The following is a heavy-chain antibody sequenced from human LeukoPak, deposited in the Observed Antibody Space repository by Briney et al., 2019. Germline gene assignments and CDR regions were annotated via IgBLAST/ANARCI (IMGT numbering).Heavy chain of an antibody. J-gene: IGHJ6*02. D-gene: IGHD5-12*01. V-gene: IGHV4-4*02. CDR1: GDSISTRNW. CDR2: ISHGGST. Sequence: SETLSLTCAVSGDSISTRNWWNWVRQPPGKGLDWIGEISHGGSTKYNPSLKNRVTISKDNSKNEFSLKLNSVTAADTAVYYCASPRRSLAYGMDVWGQGTTVTVSS. CDR3: ASPRRSLAYGMDV.